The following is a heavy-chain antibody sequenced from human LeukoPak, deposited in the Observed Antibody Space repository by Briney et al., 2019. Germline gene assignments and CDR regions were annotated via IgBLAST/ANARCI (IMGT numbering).Heavy chain of an antibody. J-gene: IGHJ5*02. CDR3: AREGSFGITGNWFDP. D-gene: IGHD1-20*01. CDR1: GYNFTGYY. V-gene: IGHV1-2*02. CDR2: INPNSGGT. Sequence: ASVKVSCKASGYNFTGYYLHWVRQAPGQGLEWMGWINPNSGGTNYAQKFQGRVTMTRDTSISTAYMELSRLRSDDTAVYYCAREGSFGITGNWFDPWGQGTLVTVSS.